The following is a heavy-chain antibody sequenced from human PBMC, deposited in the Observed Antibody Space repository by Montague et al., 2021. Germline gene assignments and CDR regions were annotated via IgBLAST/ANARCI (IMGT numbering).Heavy chain of an antibody. CDR3: ARAGPRTYGGVSFDY. CDR2: NYYRGNT. CDR1: GGSISISPFY. Sequence: SETLSLTCTVSGGSISISPFYWGWIRQSPGKGLEWIGSNYYRGNTYYNPSLKSRVSLSIDTSKNQFSLTMNSVTAADTAVYYCARAGPRTYGGVSFDYWGQGALVTVSS. J-gene: IGHJ4*02. D-gene: IGHD4/OR15-4a*01. V-gene: IGHV4-39*01.